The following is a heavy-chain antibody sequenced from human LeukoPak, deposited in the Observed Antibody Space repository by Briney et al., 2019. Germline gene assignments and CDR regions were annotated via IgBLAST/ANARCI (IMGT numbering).Heavy chain of an antibody. J-gene: IGHJ3*02. Sequence: GRSLRLSCAASGFTFSSYGMHWVRQAPGKGLEWVAVISYDGSNKYYADSVKGRFTISRDNSKNTLYLQMNSLRAEDTAVYYCASQVAFDIWGQGTMVTVSS. V-gene: IGHV3-30*03. CDR2: ISYDGSNK. CDR3: ASQVAFDI. CDR1: GFTFSSYG.